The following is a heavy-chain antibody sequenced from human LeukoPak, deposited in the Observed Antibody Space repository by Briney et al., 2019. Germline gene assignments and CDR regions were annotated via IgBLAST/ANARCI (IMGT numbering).Heavy chain of an antibody. CDR2: IWYDGSNK. CDR3: AKDWMYYDSSRYPDY. J-gene: IGHJ4*02. D-gene: IGHD3-22*01. CDR1: GFTFSNYG. Sequence: PGGSLRLSCAASGFTFSNYGMHWVRQAPGKGLEWVAVIWYDGSNKYYADFVKGRFTISRDNSKNTLYLQMNSPSAGDTAVYSWAKDWMYYDSSRYPDYWGQGTLVTVS. V-gene: IGHV3-33*06.